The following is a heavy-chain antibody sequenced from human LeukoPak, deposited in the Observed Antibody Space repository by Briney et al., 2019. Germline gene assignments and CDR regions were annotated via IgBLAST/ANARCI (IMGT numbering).Heavy chain of an antibody. CDR1: GYSFTDYW. Sequence: GESLKISCKGSGYSFTDYWIGWVRQMPGKGLEWMGIIYPGDSDTRYSPSFQGPVTIPPDKSISTAYLQWTSLKASDTAMYYCARRIHYYDSGGYRDYYYMDVWGKGTTVTVSS. D-gene: IGHD3-22*01. J-gene: IGHJ6*03. CDR2: IYPGDSDT. V-gene: IGHV5-51*01. CDR3: ARRIHYYDSGGYRDYYYMDV.